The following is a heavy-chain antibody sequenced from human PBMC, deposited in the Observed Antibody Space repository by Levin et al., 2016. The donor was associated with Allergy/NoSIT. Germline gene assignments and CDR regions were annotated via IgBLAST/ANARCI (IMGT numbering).Heavy chain of an antibody. Sequence: WIRQPPGKGLDWIGYIYYSGTTNYNPSLKSRVTISVDTSKNQFSLKLSSVTAADTAVYYCAREGASGAFDIWGQGTMVTVSS. D-gene: IGHD4/OR15-4a*01. CDR2: IYYSGTT. V-gene: IGHV4-59*01. CDR3: AREGASGAFDI. J-gene: IGHJ3*02.